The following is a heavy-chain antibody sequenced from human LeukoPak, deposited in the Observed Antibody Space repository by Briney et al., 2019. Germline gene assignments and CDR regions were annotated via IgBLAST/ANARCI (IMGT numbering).Heavy chain of an antibody. J-gene: IGHJ6*03. V-gene: IGHV3-53*01. D-gene: IGHD3/OR15-3a*01. CDR1: GFTVSSNY. CDR2: IYSGGST. Sequence: GGSLRLSCAASGFTVSSNYMSWVRQAPGKGLEWVSVIYSGGSTYYADSVKGRFTSSRDNSKNTLYLQMNSLRAEDTAVYYCAKGVGRLGLSGYYYMDVWGKGTTVTVSS. CDR3: AKGVGRLGLSGYYYMDV.